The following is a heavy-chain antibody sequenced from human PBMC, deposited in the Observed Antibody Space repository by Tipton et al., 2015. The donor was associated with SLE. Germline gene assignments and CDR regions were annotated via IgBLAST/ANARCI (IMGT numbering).Heavy chain of an antibody. CDR3: ARGLFLDDFWSGSGRPYYMDV. Sequence: TLSLTCTVSGDSISSGSSYWSWIRQPAGEGLEWIGRIYKGGATNFNPSLKSRVSMSLDTSKNQFSLRLNSVAAADTAVYYCARGLFLDDFWSGSGRPYYMDVWGKGTTVTVSS. V-gene: IGHV4-61*02. CDR2: IYKGGAT. D-gene: IGHD3-3*01. CDR1: GDSISSGSSY. J-gene: IGHJ6*03.